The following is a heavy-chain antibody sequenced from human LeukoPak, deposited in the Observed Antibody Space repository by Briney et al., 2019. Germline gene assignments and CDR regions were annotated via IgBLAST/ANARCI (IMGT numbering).Heavy chain of an antibody. J-gene: IGHJ6*03. CDR3: ARAGMASKYYYMDV. Sequence: PGGSLRLSCAASGFTFSSYSMNWVRQAPGKGLEWVSSISSSSSYIYYADSVKGRFTISRDNAKNSLYLQMNSLRAEDTAVYYCARAGMASKYYYMDVWGKGTTDTVSS. CDR2: ISSSSSYI. CDR1: GFTFSSYS. D-gene: IGHD5-24*01. V-gene: IGHV3-21*01.